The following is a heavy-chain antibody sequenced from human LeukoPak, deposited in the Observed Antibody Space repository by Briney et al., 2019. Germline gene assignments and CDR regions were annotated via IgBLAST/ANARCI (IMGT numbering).Heavy chain of an antibody. Sequence: SETLSLTCTVSGGSVSSYYWSWIRQPPGKGLEWIGYIYYSGSTNYNPSIKSRVTISVDTSKNQFSLKLSSVTAADTAVYYCARSPGIQFLDYWGQGTLVTVSS. V-gene: IGHV4-59*02. CDR2: IYYSGST. D-gene: IGHD5-18*01. CDR1: GGSVSSYY. CDR3: ARSPGIQFLDY. J-gene: IGHJ4*02.